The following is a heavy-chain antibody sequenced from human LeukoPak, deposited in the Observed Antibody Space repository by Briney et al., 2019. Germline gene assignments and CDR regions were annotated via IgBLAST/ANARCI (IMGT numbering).Heavy chain of an antibody. CDR3: AELGITMIGGV. D-gene: IGHD3-10*02. J-gene: IGHJ6*04. V-gene: IGHV3-48*03. CDR2: TSSSGSTI. Sequence: PGGSLRLSCAASGFTFSSYEMNWVRQAPGKGLEWASYTSSSGSTIYYADSVKGRFTISRDNAKNSLYLQMNSLRAEDTAVYYCAELGITMIGGVWGKGTTVTISS. CDR1: GFTFSSYE.